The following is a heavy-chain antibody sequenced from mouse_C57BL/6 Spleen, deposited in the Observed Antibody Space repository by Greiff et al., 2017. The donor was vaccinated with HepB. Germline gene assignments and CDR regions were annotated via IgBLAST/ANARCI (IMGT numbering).Heavy chain of an antibody. CDR3: ARSGPTVCYYDY. Sequence: VQLQQSGAELVRPGTSVKVSCKASGYSFTNYLIEWVKQRPGQGLEWIGVINPGSGGTNYNEKFKGKATLTADKSSSTAYMQLSSLTSEDSAVYFCARSGPTVCYYDYWGQGATLTVSS. CDR1: GYSFTNYL. V-gene: IGHV1-54*01. CDR2: INPGSGGT. J-gene: IGHJ2*01. D-gene: IGHD1-1*01.